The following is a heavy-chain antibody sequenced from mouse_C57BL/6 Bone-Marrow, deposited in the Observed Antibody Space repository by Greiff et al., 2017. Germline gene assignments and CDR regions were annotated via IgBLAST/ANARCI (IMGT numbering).Heavy chain of an antibody. J-gene: IGHJ4*01. CDR3: ARRGPYARDY. CDR2: INPSTGGT. Sequence: EVKLQQSGPELVKPGASVKISCKASGYSFTGYYMNWVKQSPEKSLEWIGEINPSTGGTTYNQKFKAKATLTVDKYSSPAYMQLKILTSEDSAVYYCARRGPYARDYWGQGTSVTVSS. CDR1: GYSFTGYY. V-gene: IGHV1-42*01.